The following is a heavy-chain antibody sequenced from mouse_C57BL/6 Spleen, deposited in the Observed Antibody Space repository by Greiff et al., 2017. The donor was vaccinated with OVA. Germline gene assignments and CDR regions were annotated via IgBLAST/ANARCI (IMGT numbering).Heavy chain of an antibody. J-gene: IGHJ2*01. CDR2: ISDGGSYT. CDR3: ARDRDYFDY. CDR1: GFTFRSYA. V-gene: IGHV5-4*01. D-gene: IGHD3-1*01. Sequence: EVKVVESGGGLVKPGGSLKLSCAASGFTFRSYAMSWVRQTPEKRLEWVATISDGGSYTYYPDNVKGRFTISRDNAKNNLYLQMSHLKSEDTAMYYCARDRDYFDYWGQGTTLTVSS.